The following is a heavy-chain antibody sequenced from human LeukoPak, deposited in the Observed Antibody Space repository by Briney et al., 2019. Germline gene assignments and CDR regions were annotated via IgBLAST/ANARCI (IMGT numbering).Heavy chain of an antibody. CDR2: IWYDGSNK. CDR1: GFTFSSYG. Sequence: PGRSLRLSCAASGFTFSSYGMHWVRQAPGKGLEWVAVIWYDGSNKYYADSVKGRFTISRDNSKNTLYLQMNSLRAEDTAVYYCAKDLWQQWLGNFDYWGQGTLVTVSS. J-gene: IGHJ4*02. D-gene: IGHD6-19*01. V-gene: IGHV3-33*06. CDR3: AKDLWQQWLGNFDY.